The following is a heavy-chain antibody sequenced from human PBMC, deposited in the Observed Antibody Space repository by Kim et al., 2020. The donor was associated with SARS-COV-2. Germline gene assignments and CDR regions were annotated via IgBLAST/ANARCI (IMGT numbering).Heavy chain of an antibody. D-gene: IGHD2-15*01. CDR2: IYHSGST. J-gene: IGHJ4*02. CDR3: ARSRKGGGRPFDY. Sequence: SETLSLTCAVSGGSISSGGYSWSWIRQPPGKGLEWIGYIYHSGSTYYNPSLKSRVTISVDRSKNQFSLKLSSVTAADTAVYYCARSRKGGGRPFDYWGQGTLVTVSS. V-gene: IGHV4-30-2*01. CDR1: GGSISSGGYS.